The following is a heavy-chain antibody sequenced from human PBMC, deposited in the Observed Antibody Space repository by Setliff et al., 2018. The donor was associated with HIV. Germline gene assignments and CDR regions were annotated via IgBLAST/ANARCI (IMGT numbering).Heavy chain of an antibody. CDR3: ARGEPTILVVPAAFFDY. D-gene: IGHD2-2*01. J-gene: IGHJ4*02. V-gene: IGHV3-23*01. CDR1: GSTFRNYA. Sequence: GGSLRLSCAASGSTFRNYAMSWVRQAPGKGLEWVSAISGSGGSTYYADSVKGRVTISRDNSKKSLYLQMNSLRAEDTAVYYCARGEPTILVVPAAFFDYWGQGTLVTVS. CDR2: ISGSGGST.